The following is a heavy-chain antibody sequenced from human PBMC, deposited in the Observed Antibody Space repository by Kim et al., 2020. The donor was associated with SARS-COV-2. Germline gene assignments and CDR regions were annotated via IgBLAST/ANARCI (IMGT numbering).Heavy chain of an antibody. J-gene: IGHJ4*02. Sequence: SVKVSCKDSGGTFSSYAISWVRQAPGQGHEWMGRIIPILGIANYAQKFQGRVTITADKSTSTAYMELSSLRSEDTAVYYCARDQSTNWNDGGGYWGQGTLVTVSS. CDR1: GGTFSSYA. CDR2: IIPILGIA. V-gene: IGHV1-69*04. D-gene: IGHD1-1*01. CDR3: ARDQSTNWNDGGGY.